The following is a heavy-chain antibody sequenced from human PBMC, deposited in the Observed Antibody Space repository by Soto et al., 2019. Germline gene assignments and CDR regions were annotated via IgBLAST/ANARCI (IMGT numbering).Heavy chain of an antibody. D-gene: IGHD3-3*01. J-gene: IGHJ4*02. CDR2: ISGYNGNT. CDR1: GYTFTNYG. Sequence: QVQLVQSGVEVKKPGASVRVSCKASGYTFTNYGITWVRQAPGQGLEWLGWISGYNGNTNYAQKLQGRVXXTXDXSTSTAYMDLTSLRYDDTAVYYCARGGRFAVADTDYWGQGTLLTVSS. V-gene: IGHV1-18*01. CDR3: ARGGRFAVADTDY.